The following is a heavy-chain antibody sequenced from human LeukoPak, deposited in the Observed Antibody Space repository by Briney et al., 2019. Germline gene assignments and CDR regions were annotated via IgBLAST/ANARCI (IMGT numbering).Heavy chain of an antibody. CDR2: ISGSGGST. V-gene: IGHV3-23*01. D-gene: IGHD6-13*01. CDR3: TYSSSWYGPHDAFDI. J-gene: IGHJ3*02. Sequence: GGSLRLSCAASGFTFSSYAMSWVRQAPGKGLEWVSAISGSGGSTYYADSVKGRFTVSRDNSKNTLYLQMNSLRAEDTAVYYATYSSSWYGPHDAFDIWGQGTMVTVSS. CDR1: GFTFSSYA.